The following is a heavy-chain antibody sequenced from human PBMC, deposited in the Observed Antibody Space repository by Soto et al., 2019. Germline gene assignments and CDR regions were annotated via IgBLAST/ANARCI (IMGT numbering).Heavy chain of an antibody. CDR3: ARDCSGGSCYLIDY. Sequence: GGPLRLSFSASGFTFSSYGMHGVRQAPGKGLEWVAVIWYDGSNKYYADSVKGRFTISRDNSKNTLYLQMNSLRAEDTAVYYCARDCSGGSCYLIDYWGQGTLVTVSS. J-gene: IGHJ4*02. CDR2: IWYDGSNK. D-gene: IGHD2-15*01. V-gene: IGHV3-33*01. CDR1: GFTFSSYG.